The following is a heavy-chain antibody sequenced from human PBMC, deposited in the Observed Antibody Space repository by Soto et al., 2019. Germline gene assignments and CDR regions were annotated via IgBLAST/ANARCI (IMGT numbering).Heavy chain of an antibody. CDR2: IYYSGST. Sequence: TLSLTCTVSGGSISSGDYYWSWIRQPPGKGLEWIGYIYYSGSTYYNPSLKSRVTISVDTSKNQFSLKLSSATAADTAVYYCARDGRLDSSGGNWFDPWGQGTLVTVSS. CDR1: GGSISSGDYY. D-gene: IGHD3-22*01. CDR3: ARDGRLDSSGGNWFDP. V-gene: IGHV4-30-4*01. J-gene: IGHJ5*02.